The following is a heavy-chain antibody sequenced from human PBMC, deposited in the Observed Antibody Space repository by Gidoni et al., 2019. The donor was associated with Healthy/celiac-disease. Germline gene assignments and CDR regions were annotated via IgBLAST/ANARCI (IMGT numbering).Heavy chain of an antibody. V-gene: IGHV3-30*18. J-gene: IGHJ5*02. CDR3: AKDSGCTNGVCYTEFEWYNWFDP. Sequence: QVQLVESGGGVVQPGRSLRPSCPAPGFPFSSIGMHWARQAPVTGLGCVAVISYDGGNEYYADSMKGRFTISRDNSKNTLYLQMNSLRAEDTAVYYCAKDSGCTNGVCYTEFEWYNWFDPWGQGTLVTVSS. CDR1: GFPFSSIG. D-gene: IGHD2-8*01. CDR2: ISYDGGNE.